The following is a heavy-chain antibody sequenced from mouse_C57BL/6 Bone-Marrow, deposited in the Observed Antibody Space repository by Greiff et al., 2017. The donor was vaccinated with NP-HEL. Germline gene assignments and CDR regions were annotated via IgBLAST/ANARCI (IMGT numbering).Heavy chain of an antibody. CDR3: ARKTVVAPYWYFDV. CDR1: GFSLTSYG. J-gene: IGHJ1*03. D-gene: IGHD1-1*01. V-gene: IGHV2-2*01. Sequence: VQLQESGPGLVQPSQSLSITCTVSGFSLTSYGVHWVRQSPGKGLEWLGVIWSGGSTDYNAAFISRLSISKDNSKSQVFFKMNSLQADDTAIYYCARKTVVAPYWYFDVWGTGTTVTVSS. CDR2: IWSGGST.